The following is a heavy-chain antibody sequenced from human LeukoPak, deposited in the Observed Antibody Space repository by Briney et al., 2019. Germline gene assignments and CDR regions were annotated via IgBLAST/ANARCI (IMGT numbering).Heavy chain of an antibody. CDR1: GGSISSYY. D-gene: IGHD3-22*01. V-gene: IGHV4-59*08. J-gene: IGHJ4*02. CDR3: ARASYSYDISGWVPFDY. CDR2: IYYSGST. Sequence: PSETLSLTCTVSGGSISSYYWSWIRQPPGKGLEWIGYIYYSGSTNYNPSLKSRVTISVDTSKKQFSLKLSSVTAADTAVYYCARASYSYDISGWVPFDYWGQGTLVTVSS.